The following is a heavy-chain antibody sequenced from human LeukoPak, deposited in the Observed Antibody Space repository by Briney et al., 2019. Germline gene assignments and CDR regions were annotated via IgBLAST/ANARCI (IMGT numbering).Heavy chain of an antibody. CDR2: ISAYNGNT. CDR3: ARADYGDYYKNWFDP. V-gene: IGHV1-18*04. CDR1: GYTFTGYY. J-gene: IGHJ5*02. D-gene: IGHD4-17*01. Sequence: ASVKVSCKASGYTFTGYYMHWVRQAPRQGLEWMGWISAYNGNTNYAQKLQGRVTMTTDTSTSTAYMELRSLRSDDTAVYYCARADYGDYYKNWFDPWGQGTLVTVSS.